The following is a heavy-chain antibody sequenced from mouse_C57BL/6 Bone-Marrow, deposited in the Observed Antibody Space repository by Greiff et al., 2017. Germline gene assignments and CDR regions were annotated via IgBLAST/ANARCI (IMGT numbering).Heavy chain of an antibody. CDR3: AREIWLRRYFDV. Sequence: EVMLVESEGGLVQPGSSMKLSCAASGFTFSDYYMAWVRQVPEKGLEWVANINYDGSSTYYLDSLKSRFIISRDNAKNILYLQMSSLKSEDTATYYCAREIWLRRYFDVWGTGTTVTVSS. CDR1: GFTFSDYY. J-gene: IGHJ1*03. V-gene: IGHV5-16*01. CDR2: INYDGSST. D-gene: IGHD2-2*01.